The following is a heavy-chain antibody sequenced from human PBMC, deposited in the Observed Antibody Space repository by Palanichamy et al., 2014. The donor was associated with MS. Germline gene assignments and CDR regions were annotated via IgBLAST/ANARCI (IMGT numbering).Heavy chain of an antibody. Sequence: HLQLQESGPGLVKPSETLSLTCNVSGGSISSSSYYWGWIRQPPGKGLEWIGSIYYSRTTYYNPSLKSRVTISGDTSKNQFSLKLSSVTAADTAAYYCASRTSMVTMDAFDIWGQGTMVTVSS. CDR3: ASRTSMVTMDAFDI. J-gene: IGHJ3*02. CDR2: IYYSRTT. V-gene: IGHV4-39*01. CDR1: GGSISSSSYY. D-gene: IGHD5-18*01.